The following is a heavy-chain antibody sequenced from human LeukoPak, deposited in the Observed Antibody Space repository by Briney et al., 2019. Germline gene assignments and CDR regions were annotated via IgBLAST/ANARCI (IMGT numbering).Heavy chain of an antibody. V-gene: IGHV3-21*01. J-gene: IGHJ4*02. CDR2: ISSCSSYI. CDR3: AREWEAVRGVIVYFDY. CDR1: AFTASSNY. Sequence: PGGSLRLSCAASAFTASSNYISWVRQAPGKGLEWVSSISSCSSYIYYADSVKGRFTISRDNAKNSLYLQMNSLRAEDTAVYYCAREWEAVRGVIVYFDYWGQGTLVTVSS. D-gene: IGHD3-10*01.